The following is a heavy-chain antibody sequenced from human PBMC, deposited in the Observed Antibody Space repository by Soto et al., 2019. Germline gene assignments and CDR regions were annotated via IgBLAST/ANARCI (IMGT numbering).Heavy chain of an antibody. CDR2: ISGSGGST. CDR1: GFNFSSYA. D-gene: IGHD1-26*01. Sequence: GGSLRLSCEASGFNFSSYAMSWVRQAPGKGLEWVSAISGSGGSTYYADSVKGRFTISRNNSKNTLYLQMNSLRAEDTAVYYCASKVGATTFVAFDIWGQGTMVTVSS. J-gene: IGHJ3*02. V-gene: IGHV3-23*01. CDR3: ASKVGATTFVAFDI.